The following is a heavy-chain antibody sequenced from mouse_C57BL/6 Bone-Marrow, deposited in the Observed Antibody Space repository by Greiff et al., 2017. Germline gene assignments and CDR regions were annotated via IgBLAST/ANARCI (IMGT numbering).Heavy chain of an antibody. CDR3: ARGYDYVDFDY. Sequence: QVQLQQPGAELVKPGASVKLSCKASGYTFTSYWMQWVKQRPGQGLEWIGEIDPSDSYTNYNQKFKGKATLTVDTSSRTAYMQRSSLTSEDSAVYYCARGYDYVDFDYWGQGTTLTVSS. CDR2: IDPSDSYT. CDR1: GYTFTSYW. V-gene: IGHV1-50*01. J-gene: IGHJ2*01. D-gene: IGHD2-4*01.